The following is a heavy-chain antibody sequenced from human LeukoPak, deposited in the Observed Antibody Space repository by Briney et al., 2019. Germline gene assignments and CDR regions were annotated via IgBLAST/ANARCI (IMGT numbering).Heavy chain of an antibody. Sequence: ASVKVSCKTSGYTFTSYDTNWVRQGPGQGLEWMGGISAYNGNTDFAQKLQGRVTMTTDTSTSTAYMELRSLRSDDTAVYYCARVPYNWNDNYYYGMDVWGQGTTVTVSS. CDR1: GYTFTSYD. V-gene: IGHV1-18*01. D-gene: IGHD1-1*01. CDR3: ARVPYNWNDNYYYGMDV. CDR2: ISAYNGNT. J-gene: IGHJ6*02.